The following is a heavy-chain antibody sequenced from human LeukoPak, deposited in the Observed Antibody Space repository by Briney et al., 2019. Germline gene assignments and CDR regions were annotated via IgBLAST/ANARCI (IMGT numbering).Heavy chain of an antibody. CDR3: IKGGRHSSSWNDY. V-gene: IGHV3-9*01. Sequence: GRSLRLSCAASGFTFDDYAMYWVRQAPGKGLEWVSSITWNSGSKVYADSVKGRFTISRDNAKNSLYLQMSSLRVEDTAFYYCIKGGRHSSSWNDYWGQGTLVTVSS. CDR1: GFTFDDYA. D-gene: IGHD6-13*01. J-gene: IGHJ4*02. CDR2: ITWNSGSK.